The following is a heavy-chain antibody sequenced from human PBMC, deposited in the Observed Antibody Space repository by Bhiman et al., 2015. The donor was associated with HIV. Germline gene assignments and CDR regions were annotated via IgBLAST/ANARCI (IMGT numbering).Heavy chain of an antibody. CDR3: ARGGSYDSYYYYYMDV. CDR1: GFTFDDYA. V-gene: IGHV3-9*01. Sequence: EVQLVESGGGLVQPGRSLRLSCAASGFTFDDYAIHWVRQVPGKGLEWVSGISWNSGSIGYADSVKGRFTISRDNAKNSLYLQMNSLRAEDTALYYCARGGSYDSYYYYYMDVWGKGTQVTVSS. CDR2: ISWNSGSI. D-gene: IGHD1-26*01. J-gene: IGHJ6*03.